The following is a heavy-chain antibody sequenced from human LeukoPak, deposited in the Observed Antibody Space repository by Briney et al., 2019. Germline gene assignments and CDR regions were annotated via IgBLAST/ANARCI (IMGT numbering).Heavy chain of an antibody. CDR1: GFNLDDYD. Sequence: PVGSLRLSCAASGFNLDDYDMSWVRQAPGKGLEWVSGINWNGGSTTYADFVKGRFTISRDNAKNSLYLQMNSLRAEDTALYHCAREVATTDYYYYLDVWGKGTTVTISS. J-gene: IGHJ6*03. CDR3: AREVATTDYYYYLDV. D-gene: IGHD5-12*01. CDR2: INWNGGST. V-gene: IGHV3-20*01.